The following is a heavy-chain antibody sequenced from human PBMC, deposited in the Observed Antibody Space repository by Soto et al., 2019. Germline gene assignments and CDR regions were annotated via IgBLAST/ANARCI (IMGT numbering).Heavy chain of an antibody. CDR3: ARAGGLGAVAVDY. CDR2: IYHGST. J-gene: IGHJ4*02. V-gene: IGHV4-30-2*01. Sequence: QLQLQESGSGLVKPSQTLSLTCAVSGGSISSGGYSWSWIRQPPGKGLEWIGYIYHGSTYHNPSLKIRYTISAARSKNQFSLKLSSVTAADTAVYYCARAGGLGAVAVDYWGQGTLVTVSS. D-gene: IGHD6-19*01. CDR1: GGSISSGGYS.